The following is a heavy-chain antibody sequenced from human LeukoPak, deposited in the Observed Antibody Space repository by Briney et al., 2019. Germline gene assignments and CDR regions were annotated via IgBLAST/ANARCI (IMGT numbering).Heavy chain of an antibody. J-gene: IGHJ4*02. Sequence: SETLSLTCTVSGGSISSYYWSWSRQPTGKGLEWIGYIYYSGSTNYNPPLKSRITISVDTSKNQFSLKQSSVTAADTDVYYCARQNGGATPPFDWGQGTLVTVSS. D-gene: IGHD1-26*01. V-gene: IGHV4-59*08. CDR3: ARQNGGATPPFD. CDR2: IYYSGST. CDR1: GGSISSYY.